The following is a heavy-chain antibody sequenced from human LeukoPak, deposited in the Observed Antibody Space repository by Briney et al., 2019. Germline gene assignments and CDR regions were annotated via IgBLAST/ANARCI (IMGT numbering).Heavy chain of an antibody. CDR1: GFPFSYAW. V-gene: IGHV3-15*01. CDR3: TTPYASGIDY. CDR2: IKSKSNGATT. D-gene: IGHD3-10*01. Sequence: GGSLRLSCAASGFPFSYAWMTWVRQAPGKGLEWVGRIKSKSNGATTDYAAPVKGRFTISRDDSKNTLYLQMNSLKTEDTAVYYCTTPYASGIDYWGRGTLVTVSS. J-gene: IGHJ4*02.